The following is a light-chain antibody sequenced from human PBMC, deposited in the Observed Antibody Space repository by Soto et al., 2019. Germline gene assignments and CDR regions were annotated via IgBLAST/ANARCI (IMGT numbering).Light chain of an antibody. CDR1: QSVSSN. CDR2: GAS. CDR3: QQYNNWPPVT. Sequence: ETVMTQSPAALSVSPGERATLSCRASQSVSSNVAWYQQTPDQAPRLLIYGASTRAAGIPDRFSGSGSGTEFSLTISSLRSEDFAVYYCQQYNNWPPVTFGQGTRLDIK. V-gene: IGKV3-15*01. J-gene: IGKJ5*01.